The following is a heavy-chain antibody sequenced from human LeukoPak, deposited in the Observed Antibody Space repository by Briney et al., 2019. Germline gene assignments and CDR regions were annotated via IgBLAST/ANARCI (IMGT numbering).Heavy chain of an antibody. CDR1: GYTLTELS. V-gene: IGHV1-24*01. D-gene: IGHD1-26*01. Sequence: ASVKVSCKVSGYTLTELSMHWVRQAPGKGLEWMGGFDPEDGETIYAQKFQGRVTMTRDTSISTAYMELSRLRSDDTAVYYCARNSGELLPFDYWGQGTLVTVSS. CDR3: ARNSGELLPFDY. CDR2: FDPEDGET. J-gene: IGHJ4*02.